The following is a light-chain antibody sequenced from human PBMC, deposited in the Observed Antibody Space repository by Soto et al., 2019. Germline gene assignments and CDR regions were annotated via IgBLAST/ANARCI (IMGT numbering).Light chain of an antibody. Sequence: DIQMTQSPSTLSASVGDRVTITCRASQSISSWLAWYQQKPGKAPKLLIYKASSLESGVPSRFSGSGSGTEFTLTISSLQPDDFEAYYCEHYNIYTRFGQGKRLEIK. CDR3: EHYNIYTR. CDR2: KAS. J-gene: IGKJ5*01. CDR1: QSISSW. V-gene: IGKV1-5*03.